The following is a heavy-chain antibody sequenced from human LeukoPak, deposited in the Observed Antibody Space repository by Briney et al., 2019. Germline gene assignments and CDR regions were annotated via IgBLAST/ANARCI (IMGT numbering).Heavy chain of an antibody. CDR1: GYTFTSYA. CDR3: ARDWGIAMDEYFQH. D-gene: IGHD6-19*01. J-gene: IGHJ1*01. V-gene: IGHV7-4-1*02. CDR2: INTNTGNP. Sequence: ASVKVSCKASGYTFTSYAMNWVRQAPGQGLEWMGWINTNTGNPTYAQGFTGRFVFSLDTSVSTAYLQISSLKAEDTAVYYCARDWGIAMDEYFQHWGQGTLVTVSS.